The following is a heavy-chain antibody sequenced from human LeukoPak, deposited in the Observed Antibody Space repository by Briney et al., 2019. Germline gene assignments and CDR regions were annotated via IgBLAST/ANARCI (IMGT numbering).Heavy chain of an antibody. CDR1: GFTFSSYG. CDR2: ISSSSNIM. J-gene: IGHJ4*02. D-gene: IGHD6-19*01. Sequence: GGSLRLSCAASGFTFSSYGMNWVRQAPGKGLEWVSYISSSSNIMNYADSVKGRFTTSRDNAKNSLYLQMNSLRAEDTAVYYCARGAQWPCWGQGTLVTVSS. CDR3: ARGAQWPC. V-gene: IGHV3-48*01.